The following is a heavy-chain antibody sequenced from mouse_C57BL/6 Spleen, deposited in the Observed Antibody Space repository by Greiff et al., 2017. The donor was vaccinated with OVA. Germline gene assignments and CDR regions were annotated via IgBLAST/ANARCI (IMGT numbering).Heavy chain of an antibody. CDR3: AKFPLYDGYSLYWYFDV. Sequence: DVKLVESGGGLVKPGGSLKLSCAASGFTFSDYGMHWVRQAPEKGLEWVAYISSGSSTIYYADTVKGRFTISRDNAKNTLFLQMTSLRSEDTAMYYCAKFPLYDGYSLYWYFDVWGTGTTVTVSS. CDR1: GFTFSDYG. CDR2: ISSGSSTI. J-gene: IGHJ1*03. D-gene: IGHD2-3*01. V-gene: IGHV5-17*01.